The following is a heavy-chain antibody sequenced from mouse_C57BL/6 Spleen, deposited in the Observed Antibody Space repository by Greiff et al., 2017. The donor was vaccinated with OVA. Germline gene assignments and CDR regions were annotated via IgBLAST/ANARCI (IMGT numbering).Heavy chain of an antibody. J-gene: IGHJ2*01. D-gene: IGHD3-2*02. CDR3: ARQITSSGYYFDY. V-gene: IGHV5-6*01. CDR2: ISSGGSYT. Sequence: EVQVVESGGDLVKPGGSLKLSCAASGFTFSSYGMSWVRQTPDKRLEWVATISSGGSYTYYPDSVKGRFTISRDNAKNTLYLQMSSLKSEDTAMYYCARQITSSGYYFDYWGQGTTLTVSS. CDR1: GFTFSSYG.